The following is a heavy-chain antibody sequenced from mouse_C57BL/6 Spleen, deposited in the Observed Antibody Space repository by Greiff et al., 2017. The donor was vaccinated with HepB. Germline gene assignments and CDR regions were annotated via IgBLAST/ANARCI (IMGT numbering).Heavy chain of an antibody. D-gene: IGHD1-1*01. Sequence: QVQLQQPGAELVKPGASVKMSCKASGYTFTSYWITWVKQRPGQGLEWIGDIYPGSGSTNYNEKFKSKATLTVDTSSSTAYMQLSSLTSEDSAVYYCARYYYDSSYVDYWGQGTTLTVSS. CDR1: GYTFTSYW. CDR2: IYPGSGST. V-gene: IGHV1-55*01. CDR3: ARYYYDSSYVDY. J-gene: IGHJ2*01.